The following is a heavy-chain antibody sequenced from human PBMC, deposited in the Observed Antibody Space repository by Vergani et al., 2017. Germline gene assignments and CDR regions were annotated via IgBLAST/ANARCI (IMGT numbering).Heavy chain of an antibody. J-gene: IGHJ3*02. Sequence: EVQLVESGGGLVQPGGSLRLSCAASGFTFSSYEMNWVRQAPGKGLEWVSYISSSGSTIYYADSVKGRFTISRDNSKNTLYLQMNSLRAEDTAVYYCASLYDSSGYYQDDAFDIWGQGTMVTVSS. D-gene: IGHD3-22*01. V-gene: IGHV3-48*03. CDR2: ISSSGSTI. CDR3: ASLYDSSGYYQDDAFDI. CDR1: GFTFSSYE.